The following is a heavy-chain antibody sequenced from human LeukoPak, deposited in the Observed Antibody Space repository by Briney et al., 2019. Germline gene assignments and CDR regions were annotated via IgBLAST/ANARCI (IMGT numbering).Heavy chain of an antibody. J-gene: IGHJ6*02. CDR3: ARGKTMNYGMDV. V-gene: IGHV3-74*01. CDR2: INNDGSTT. D-gene: IGHD3-22*01. Sequence: PGGSLRLSCAASGFTFNSYWMHWVRQAPGKGLVWVSQINNDGSTTRYADSVKGRFTISRDNAKNSLYLQMNSLRAEDTAVYYCARGKTMNYGMDVWGQGTTVTVSS. CDR1: GFTFNSYW.